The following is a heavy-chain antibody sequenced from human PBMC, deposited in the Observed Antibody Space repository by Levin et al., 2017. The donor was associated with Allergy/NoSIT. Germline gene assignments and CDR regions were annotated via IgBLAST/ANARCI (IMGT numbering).Heavy chain of an antibody. V-gene: IGHV4-39*07. CDR2: IYYSGST. Sequence: SETLSLTCTVSGGSISSSDYYWGWIRQPPGKGLEWIGSIYYSGSTYYNPSLKSRVTISVDTSNNQFSLKLTSVTAADTAMYYCVREGRTVAARDAFDCWGQGPLVTVSS. CDR3: VREGRTVAARDAFDC. CDR1: GGSISSSDYY. D-gene: IGHD6-19*01. J-gene: IGHJ4*02.